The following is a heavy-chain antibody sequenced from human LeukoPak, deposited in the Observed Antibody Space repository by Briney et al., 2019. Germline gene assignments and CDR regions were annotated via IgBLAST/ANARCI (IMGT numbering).Heavy chain of an antibody. D-gene: IGHD1-26*01. Sequence: PSETLSLTCTVSGGSISSSSYYWGWIRQPPGKGLEWIGSIYYSGSTYYNPSLKSRVTISVDTSKNQFSLKLSSVTAADTAVYYCARQHRWELEAYYFDYWGQGTLVTVSS. CDR2: IYYSGST. CDR3: ARQHRWELEAYYFDY. CDR1: GGSISSSSYY. J-gene: IGHJ4*02. V-gene: IGHV4-39*01.